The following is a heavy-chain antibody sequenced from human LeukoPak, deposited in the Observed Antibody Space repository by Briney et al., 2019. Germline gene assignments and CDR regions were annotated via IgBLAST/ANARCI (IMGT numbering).Heavy chain of an antibody. Sequence: PGGSLRLSCAASGFTFSGYSMNWVRQAPGKGLEWVSSISSSSAYIYYAGSVKGRFTISRDNAKNSLYLQVSSLRAEDTAVYYCTSRGINYYDSGGFTYWGQGALVTVSS. V-gene: IGHV3-21*01. J-gene: IGHJ4*02. CDR1: GFTFSGYS. D-gene: IGHD3-22*01. CDR2: ISSSSAYI. CDR3: TSRGINYYDSGGFTY.